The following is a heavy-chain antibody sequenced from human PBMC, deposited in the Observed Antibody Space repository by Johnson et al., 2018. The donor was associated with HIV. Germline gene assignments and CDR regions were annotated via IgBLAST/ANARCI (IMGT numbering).Heavy chain of an antibody. V-gene: IGHV3-13*01. D-gene: IGHD2-21*01. J-gene: IGHJ3*02. Sequence: VQLVESGGGLIQPGGSLRLSCAASGFTFSSYDMHWVRQATGKGLEWVSAIGTAGDTYYPDSVKGRFSITRDNSINTLYLQMNSLRAEDTAVYYCAKGPQGIATPDAFDIWGQGTMVTVSS. CDR2: IGTAGDT. CDR3: AKGPQGIATPDAFDI. CDR1: GFTFSSYD.